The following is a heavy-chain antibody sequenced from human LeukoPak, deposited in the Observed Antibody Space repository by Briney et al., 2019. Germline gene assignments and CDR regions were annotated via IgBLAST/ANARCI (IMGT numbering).Heavy chain of an antibody. V-gene: IGHV3-7*03. CDR1: GFIFSDFW. D-gene: IGHD6-13*01. CDR3: VRDSYTREWHEIESDY. CDR2: IKQDGSLT. J-gene: IGHJ4*02. Sequence: GGSLRLSCATAGFIFSDFWMTWVRQAPGKGLEWVANIKQDGSLTFYMGSAKGRFTISRDNAKSSLYLQMNSLRVGDTAIYYCVRDSYTREWHEIESDYWGQGTLVTVS.